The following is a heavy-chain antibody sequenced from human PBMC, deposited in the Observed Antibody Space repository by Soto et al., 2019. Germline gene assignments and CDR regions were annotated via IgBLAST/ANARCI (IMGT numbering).Heavy chain of an antibody. V-gene: IGHV4-30-4*01. Sequence: QVQLQASGPGLVKPSETLSLTCTVSGGSISNVNYCWSWIRQSPDKGLEWTGHIYNGGSTYNNPSLKSRDNISVDTLKSQFSLKLSSVSAADTAVYYCDRGPSGDKVDYWGQGTLVTVSS. CDR3: DRGPSGDKVDY. CDR1: GGSISNVNYC. CDR2: IYNGGST. D-gene: IGHD7-27*01. J-gene: IGHJ4*02.